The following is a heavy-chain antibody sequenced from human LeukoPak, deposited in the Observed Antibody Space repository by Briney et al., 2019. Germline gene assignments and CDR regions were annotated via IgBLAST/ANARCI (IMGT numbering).Heavy chain of an antibody. CDR3: AREVPYDTSVYSQPFDY. V-gene: IGHV1-18*01. CDR2: ISAYNGNR. J-gene: IGHJ4*02. D-gene: IGHD3-22*01. Sequence: EASGKVSCKASGYTFTSYGINWVRQAPGQGLEWMGWISAYNGNRNYAQKVQGRVTMTTDTSTSKAYMELRSLRSDDTAVYYCAREVPYDTSVYSQPFDYWGQGTLVTVSS. CDR1: GYTFTSYG.